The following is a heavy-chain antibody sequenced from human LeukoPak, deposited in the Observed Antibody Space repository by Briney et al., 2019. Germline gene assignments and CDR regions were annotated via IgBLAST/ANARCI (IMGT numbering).Heavy chain of an antibody. D-gene: IGHD2-8*02. CDR2: FDPEDGET. CDR3: ATYTGLKYFQH. V-gene: IGHV1-24*01. CDR1: GYTLTELS. Sequence: ASVKVSCKVSGYTLTELSMHLVRQAPGKGLEGMGGFDPEDGETIYAQKFQGRVTMTEDTSTDTAYMERSSLRSEDTAVYYCATYTGLKYFQHWGQGTLVTVSS. J-gene: IGHJ1*01.